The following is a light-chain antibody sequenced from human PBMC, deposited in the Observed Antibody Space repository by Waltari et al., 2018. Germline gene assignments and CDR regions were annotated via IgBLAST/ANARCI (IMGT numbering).Light chain of an antibody. CDR2: WAS. CDR1: QSVLSRSNDKNY. Sequence: DIVVTQSPDSLAVPLVERATSNCKSSQSVLSRSNDKNYLAWYQRKPGQPPKVLIYWASTRESVVPDRFSGSGSGTDFSHTISSLQAEDVAVYYCQQYYRTIFTFGPGTKVDIK. V-gene: IGKV4-1*01. CDR3: QQYYRTIFT. J-gene: IGKJ3*01.